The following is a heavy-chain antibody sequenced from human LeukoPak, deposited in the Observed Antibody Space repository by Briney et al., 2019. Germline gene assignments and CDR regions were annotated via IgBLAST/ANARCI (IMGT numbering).Heavy chain of an antibody. J-gene: IGHJ3*02. V-gene: IGHV3-48*03. D-gene: IGHD3-22*01. Sequence: GGSLRLSCVASAFTFSSYEMNWVRQAPGKGLEWVSHIRSSGSPIYYADSVKGRFTISRDNAKNSLYLQMNSLRAEDTAVYYCARSEVNTFDIWGQGTMVTASS. CDR1: AFTFSSYE. CDR2: IRSSGSPI. CDR3: ARSEVNTFDI.